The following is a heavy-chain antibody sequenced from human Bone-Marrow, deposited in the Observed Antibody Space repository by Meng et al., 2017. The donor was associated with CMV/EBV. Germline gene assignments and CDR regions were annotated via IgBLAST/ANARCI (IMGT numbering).Heavy chain of an antibody. CDR2: ISAYNGNT. CDR3: AREAGSGGSGSYYGPNTGMDV. D-gene: IGHD3-10*01. CDR1: GYTFTSYG. Sequence: ASVKVSCKASGYTFTSYGISWVRQAPGQGLEWMGWISAYNGNTNYAQKLQGRVTMTTDTATSTAYMDLRSLSSDDTAVYYCAREAGSGGSGSYYGPNTGMDVWGRGTTVTVSS. J-gene: IGHJ6*02. V-gene: IGHV1-18*01.